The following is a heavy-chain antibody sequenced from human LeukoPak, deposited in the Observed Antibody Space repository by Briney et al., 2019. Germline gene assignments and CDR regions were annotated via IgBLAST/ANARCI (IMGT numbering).Heavy chain of an antibody. D-gene: IGHD3-3*01. J-gene: IGHJ4*02. V-gene: IGHV3-30*03. CDR1: GFTFSSYG. CDR2: ISYDGSNK. Sequence: GRSLRLSCAASGFTFSSYGMHWVRQAPGKGLEWVAVISYDGSNKYYADSVKGRFTISRDNSKNTLYLQMNSLRAEDTAVYYCARPDDFWSGPKFDYWGQGTLVTVSS. CDR3: ARPDDFWSGPKFDY.